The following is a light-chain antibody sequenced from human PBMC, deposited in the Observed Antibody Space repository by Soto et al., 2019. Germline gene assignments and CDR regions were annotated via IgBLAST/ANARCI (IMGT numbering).Light chain of an antibody. CDR2: AAS. CDR3: QQGYKTPYT. CDR1: QGISSY. J-gene: IGKJ2*01. V-gene: IGKV1-9*01. Sequence: IQLTQSPSSLSASVGDRVTITCRASQGISSYLAWYQQKPGKAPNLLIYAASTLQSGVPSRFSGSGSGTDFTLTISSLQPEDFATYYCQQGYKTPYTFGRGTKVDIK.